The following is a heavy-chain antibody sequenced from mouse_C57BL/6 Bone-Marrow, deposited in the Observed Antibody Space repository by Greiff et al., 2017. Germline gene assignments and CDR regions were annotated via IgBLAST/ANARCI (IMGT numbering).Heavy chain of an antibody. CDR1: GYTFTSYW. V-gene: IGHV1-53*01. CDR3: AREEIYDGYRLGDY. J-gene: IGHJ2*01. Sequence: QVQLQQPGTELVKPGASVKLSCKASGYTFTSYWMHWVKQRPGQGLEWIGKFNPSNGGTNYNEKFKSKATLTVDKSSSTAYMQLSSLTSEDSAVYYCAREEIYDGYRLGDYWGQGTTLTVSS. D-gene: IGHD2-3*01. CDR2: FNPSNGGT.